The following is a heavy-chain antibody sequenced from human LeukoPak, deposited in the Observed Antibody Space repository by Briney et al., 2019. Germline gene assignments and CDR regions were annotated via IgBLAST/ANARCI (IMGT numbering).Heavy chain of an antibody. D-gene: IGHD3-10*01. CDR3: ARAPAGFGGLHGAFDI. V-gene: IGHV4-61*05. CDR2: IYYSGST. J-gene: IGHJ3*02. Sequence: SETLSLTCTVSGGSISSSSYYWGWIRQPPGKGLEWIGYIYYSGSTNYNPSLKSRVTISVDTSKNQFSLKLSSVTAADTAVYYCARAPAGFGGLHGAFDIWGQGTMVTVSS. CDR1: GGSISSSSYY.